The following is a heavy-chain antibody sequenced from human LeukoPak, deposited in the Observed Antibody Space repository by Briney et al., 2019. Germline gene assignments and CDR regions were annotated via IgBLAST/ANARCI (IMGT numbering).Heavy chain of an antibody. J-gene: IGHJ3*01. Sequence: GGSLRLSCAASGFTFSSYSMNWVRQAPGKGLEWVSYIGISSSTISYADSVKGRFTISRDNAKNSLYLQMNSLGDEDTAVYYCAREDDSWGPNNLDLWGQGTMVTVSS. CDR3: AREDDSWGPNNLDL. V-gene: IGHV3-48*02. D-gene: IGHD7-27*01. CDR1: GFTFSSYS. CDR2: IGISSSTI.